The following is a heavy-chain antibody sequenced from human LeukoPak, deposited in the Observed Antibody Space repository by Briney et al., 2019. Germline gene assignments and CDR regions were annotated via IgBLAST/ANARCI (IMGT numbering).Heavy chain of an antibody. J-gene: IGHJ5*02. CDR3: ARPRGSIAIFGVEFDP. CDR2: IIPIFGTA. V-gene: IGHV1-69*13. Sequence: SVKVSCKASGGTFSSYAISWVRQAPGQGLEWMGGIIPIFGTANYAQKFQGRVTISADESTSTAYMELSSLRSEDTAVYYCARPRGSIAIFGVEFDPWGQGTLVTVSS. CDR1: GGTFSSYA. D-gene: IGHD3-3*01.